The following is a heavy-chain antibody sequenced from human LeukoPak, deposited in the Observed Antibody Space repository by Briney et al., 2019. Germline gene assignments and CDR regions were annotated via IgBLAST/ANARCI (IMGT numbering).Heavy chain of an antibody. D-gene: IGHD3-10*01. Sequence: GASVKASFKASGYTFTSYGISWLRQSPGQGLEWMGWISAYNGNTNYAHKLQGRVTMTTDTSTSTAYMELRSLRSDDTAVYYCARALGSMVRGGPTEPDWYFDLWGRGPLVTVSS. V-gene: IGHV1-18*01. CDR3: ARALGSMVRGGPTEPDWYFDL. CDR1: GYTFTSYG. CDR2: ISAYNGNT. J-gene: IGHJ2*01.